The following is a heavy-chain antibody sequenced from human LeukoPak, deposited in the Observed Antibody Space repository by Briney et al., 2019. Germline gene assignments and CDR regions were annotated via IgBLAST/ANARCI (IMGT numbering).Heavy chain of an antibody. D-gene: IGHD3-10*01. CDR1: GGSISSSSYY. CDR2: IFYSGST. Sequence: SETLSLTCTVSGGSISSSSYYWGWIRQPPGKGLAWTGNIFYSGSTYYNPSLKSRVTISVDTSRSQFSLKLNSVTAADTAVYYCARLWFGAYYFDYWGQGTLVTVSS. J-gene: IGHJ4*02. V-gene: IGHV4-39*01. CDR3: ARLWFGAYYFDY.